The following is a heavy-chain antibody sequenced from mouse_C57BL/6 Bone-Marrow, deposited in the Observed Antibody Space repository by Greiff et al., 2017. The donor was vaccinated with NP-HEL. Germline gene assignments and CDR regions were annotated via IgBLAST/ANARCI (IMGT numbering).Heavy chain of an antibody. Sequence: VQLQQSGAELVRPGTSVKLSCKASGYTFTSYWMHWVKQRPGQGLEWIGVIDPSDSYTNYNQKFKGKATLTVDTSSSTAYMQLSSLTSEDSAVYYCANVCAMVKRFAYGGQGTLVTVSA. V-gene: IGHV1-59*01. D-gene: IGHD2-2*01. CDR2: IDPSDSYT. CDR1: GYTFTSYW. J-gene: IGHJ3*01. CDR3: ANVCAMVKRFAY.